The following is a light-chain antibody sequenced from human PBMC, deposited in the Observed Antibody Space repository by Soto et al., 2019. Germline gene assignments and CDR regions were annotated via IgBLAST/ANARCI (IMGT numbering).Light chain of an antibody. Sequence: DIQMTQSPTTLSACVGDRVTITCRASQSISSWLAWYQQKPGKAPKLLIYKASSLESGVPSRFSGCGSGTEFTLTINSLHPDDFATYYCQQYNSYSRTFGQGTKLEIK. V-gene: IGKV1-5*03. CDR1: QSISSW. CDR2: KAS. J-gene: IGKJ2*01. CDR3: QQYNSYSRT.